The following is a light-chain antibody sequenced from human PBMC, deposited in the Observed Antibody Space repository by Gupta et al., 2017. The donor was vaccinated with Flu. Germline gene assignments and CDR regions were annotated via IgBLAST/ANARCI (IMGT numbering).Light chain of an antibody. CDR2: AAS. Sequence: ASLGDRVSIICRASQPVRNYLNWYQQRPGKAPKLLIYAASTLNSGVPSRFSGSGYGTEFTLTITSRQPEDFATYYCQQKNSTPRTFGQGTTVDSK. CDR1: QPVRNY. J-gene: IGKJ1*01. V-gene: IGKV1-39*01. CDR3: QQKNSTPRT.